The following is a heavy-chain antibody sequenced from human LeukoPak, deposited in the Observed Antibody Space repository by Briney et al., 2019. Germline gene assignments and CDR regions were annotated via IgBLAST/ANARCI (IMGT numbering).Heavy chain of an antibody. V-gene: IGHV3-48*03. J-gene: IGHJ4*02. CDR1: GFTFSSYE. CDR3: ASVDGYGWTGYFDY. CDR2: ISSSGSTI. D-gene: IGHD6-19*01. Sequence: GGSQRLSCAASGFTFSSYEMNWVRQAPGKGLEWVSYISSSGSTIYYADSVKGRFTISRDNAKNSLYLQMNSLRAEDTAVYYCASVDGYGWTGYFDYWGQGTLVTVSS.